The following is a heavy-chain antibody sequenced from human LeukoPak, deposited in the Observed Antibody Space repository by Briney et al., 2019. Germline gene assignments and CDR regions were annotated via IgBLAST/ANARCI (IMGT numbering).Heavy chain of an antibody. Sequence: GGSLRLSCAASGFTFDDYGMSWVRQAPGKGLEWVAFIRPDGGDKYYADSVKGRFTMSRDNSKNTLYLHMNSLRPEDTASYYCARDWSWTFEHWGQGSLVIVSS. CDR2: IRPDGGDK. J-gene: IGHJ4*02. D-gene: IGHD3/OR15-3a*01. CDR3: ARDWSWTFEH. V-gene: IGHV3-30*02. CDR1: GFTFDDYG.